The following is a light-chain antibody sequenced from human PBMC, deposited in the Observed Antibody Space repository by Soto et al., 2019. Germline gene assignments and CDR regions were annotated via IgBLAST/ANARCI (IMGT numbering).Light chain of an antibody. CDR2: AAS. J-gene: IGKJ2*01. CDR3: QHSYDTPRT. V-gene: IGKV1-39*01. CDR1: QSLSGY. Sequence: DIQVTQSPSSLSASVGDRVTITCRASQSLSGYLNWYQQKPGTAPKFLIYAASSLQSGVPSRFSGSGSGTEFTLTISSLQPEDFATYYCQHSYDTPRTFGQGTKLEIK.